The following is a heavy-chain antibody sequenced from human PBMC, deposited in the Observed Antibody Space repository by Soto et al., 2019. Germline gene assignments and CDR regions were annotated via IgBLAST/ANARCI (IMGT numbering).Heavy chain of an antibody. Sequence: SETLSLTCPVSGGSISSGDYYWSWIRQHPGKGLEWVGCIYYSGSTSYNPSLKSRVTISVDTSKNHFSLKLSSVTAADTAVYYCARARQGWFDPWGQGTLVTVSS. J-gene: IGHJ5*02. CDR2: IYYSGST. CDR3: ARARQGWFDP. V-gene: IGHV4-30-4*08. CDR1: GGSISSGDYY.